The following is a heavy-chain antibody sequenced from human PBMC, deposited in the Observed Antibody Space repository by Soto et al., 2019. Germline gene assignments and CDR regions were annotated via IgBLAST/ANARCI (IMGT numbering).Heavy chain of an antibody. CDR3: AGGQRNYGFVY. Sequence: QVQLVQSGAEVKKPGASVKVSCKASEYTFTIYDINWVRQTTGQGLEWMGWMNPNSGNTGYAQKFQGRVTMTSDTSTSTAYMELSSLVSEDTAVYYCAGGQRNYGFVYWGQGTLVTVSS. CDR2: MNPNSGNT. CDR1: EYTFTIYD. V-gene: IGHV1-8*01. D-gene: IGHD4-4*01. J-gene: IGHJ4*02.